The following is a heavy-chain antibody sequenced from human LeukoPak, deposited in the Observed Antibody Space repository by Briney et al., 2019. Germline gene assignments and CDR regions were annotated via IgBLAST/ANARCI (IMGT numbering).Heavy chain of an antibody. CDR1: GYSFSSCW. V-gene: IGHV5-51*01. Sequence: SLKIFCRASGYSFSSCWIACWRQMPRKGLEWMGIIYPRDSRTTYSPSFQGQVTISVDKSITTAHLQWSSLKASDTAMYYCARHLSSITSCPNYWGPGTLVSVSS. D-gene: IGHD2-2*01. J-gene: IGHJ4*02. CDR3: ARHLSSITSCPNY. CDR2: IYPRDSRT.